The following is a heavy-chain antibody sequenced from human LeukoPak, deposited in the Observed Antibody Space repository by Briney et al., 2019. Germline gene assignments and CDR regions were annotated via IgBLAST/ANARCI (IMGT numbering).Heavy chain of an antibody. Sequence: GSLSLSCVVSGLTVSNNYMSWVRQAPGKGLEWVSVIYSDGTTRNADSVKGRFTITRDNSKNTVYLQMDSLRAEDTAVYYCARDKDAWGQGTLVTVSS. V-gene: IGHV3-66*01. CDR1: GLTVSNNY. CDR3: ARDKDA. CDR2: IYSDGTT. J-gene: IGHJ5*02.